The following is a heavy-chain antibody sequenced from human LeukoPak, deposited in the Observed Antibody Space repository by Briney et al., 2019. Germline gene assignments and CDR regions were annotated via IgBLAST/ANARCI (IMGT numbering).Heavy chain of an antibody. D-gene: IGHD2-15*01. J-gene: IGHJ4*02. CDR3: ARDPTRSPGGGFFSPLGY. CDR1: GGTFSSYA. Sequence: ASVKVSCKASGGTFSSYAIGWVRQAPGQGLEWMGWINTNTATPMYAQGFSGRFVFSLDVSDSTAYLQISSLKAGDTAVYYCARDPTRSPGGGFFSPLGYWGQGSLVTVSS. CDR2: INTNTATP. V-gene: IGHV7-4-1*02.